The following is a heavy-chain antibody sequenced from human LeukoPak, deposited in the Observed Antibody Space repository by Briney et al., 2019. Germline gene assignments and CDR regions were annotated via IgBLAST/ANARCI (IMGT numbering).Heavy chain of an antibody. D-gene: IGHD2-2*01. J-gene: IGHJ6*03. CDR2: ISSSSSYI. CDR3: ARADRIVVVPAAIEPYYYYYMDV. V-gene: IGHV3-21*01. CDR1: GFTFSSCS. Sequence: GGSLRLSCAASGFTFSSCSMNWVRQAPGKGLEWVSSISSSSSYIYYADSVKGRFTISRDNAKNSLYLQMNSLRAEDTAVYYCARADRIVVVPAAIEPYYYYYMDVWGKGTTVTVSS.